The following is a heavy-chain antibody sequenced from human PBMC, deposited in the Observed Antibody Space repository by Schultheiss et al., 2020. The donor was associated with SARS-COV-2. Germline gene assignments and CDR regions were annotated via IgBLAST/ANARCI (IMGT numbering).Heavy chain of an antibody. V-gene: IGHV4-59*12. CDR2: IYYSGST. D-gene: IGHD5-12*01. CDR3: ARGGNVDIVATNWFDP. CDR1: GGSISSYY. Sequence: SETLSLTCTVSGGSISSYYWSWIRQPPGKGLEWIGSIYYSGSTYYNPSLKSRVTISVDTSKNQFSLKLSSVTAADTAVYYCARGGNVDIVATNWFDPWGQGTLVTISS. J-gene: IGHJ5*02.